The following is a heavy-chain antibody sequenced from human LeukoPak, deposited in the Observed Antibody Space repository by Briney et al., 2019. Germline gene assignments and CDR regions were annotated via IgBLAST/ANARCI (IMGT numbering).Heavy chain of an antibody. CDR1: GFTFSSYG. D-gene: IGHD6-13*01. V-gene: IGHV3-23*01. Sequence: PGGTLRLSCAASGFTFSSYGMSWVRQAPGKGLEWVSAISGSGGSTYYADSVKGRFTISRDNSKNTLYLQMNSLRAEDTAVYYCASGIAAAGRAVRGQGTLVTVSS. CDR3: ASGIAAAGRAV. J-gene: IGHJ4*02. CDR2: ISGSGGST.